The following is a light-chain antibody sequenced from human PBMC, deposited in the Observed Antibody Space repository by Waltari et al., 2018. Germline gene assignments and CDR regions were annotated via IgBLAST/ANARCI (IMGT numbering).Light chain of an antibody. CDR1: QSIRSY. CDR3: QQRSNWPPLFT. Sequence: ELVFTQSPATLSLSPGERATLSCRASQSIRSYLAWYQQKPGQAPRLLSYDATNRATGIQARFSGSGSGTDFTLTISSLEPEDFAVYYCQQRSNWPPLFTFGPGTKVDIK. CDR2: DAT. V-gene: IGKV3-11*01. J-gene: IGKJ3*01.